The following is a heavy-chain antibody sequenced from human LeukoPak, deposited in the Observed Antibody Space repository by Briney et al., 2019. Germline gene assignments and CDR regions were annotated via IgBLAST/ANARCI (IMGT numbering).Heavy chain of an antibody. Sequence: SQTLSLTFAISGDSVSSNSGAWNWIRQSPSRGLEWLGRTYYTSKWYNAYAPSVKSRIIINADTSKNQFSLQLNSVTPEDTAVYYCASFWLRAGEGSPDYWGQGTLVTVSS. D-gene: IGHD5-12*01. V-gene: IGHV6-1*01. CDR3: ASFWLRAGEGSPDY. CDR1: GDSVSSNSGA. J-gene: IGHJ4*02. CDR2: TYYTSKWYN.